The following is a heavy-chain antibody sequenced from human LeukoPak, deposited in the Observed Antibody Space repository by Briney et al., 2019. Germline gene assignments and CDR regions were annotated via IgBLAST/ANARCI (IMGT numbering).Heavy chain of an antibody. CDR3: ARYNWNDVRSWFDP. V-gene: IGHV1-69*05. CDR2: VIPIYGTP. D-gene: IGHD1-1*01. J-gene: IGHJ5*02. CDR1: GGSFSTSG. Sequence: ASVKVSCKASGGSFSTSGFSWVRQAPGQGLEWMGGVIPIYGTPSYAQKFQGRVTITTDESTSTAYMELSSLGSEDTAVYYCARYNWNDVRSWFDPWGQGTLVTVSS.